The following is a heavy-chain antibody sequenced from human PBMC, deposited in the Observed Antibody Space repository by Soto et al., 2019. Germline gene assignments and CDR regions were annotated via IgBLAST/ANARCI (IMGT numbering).Heavy chain of an antibody. CDR3: ARGGGVGVAGSAAFDM. CDR2: INPATGAA. CDR1: GYPVTAYY. J-gene: IGHJ3*02. V-gene: IGHV1-2*02. Sequence: QLHLVQSGAVVKTPGASVTVSCSASGYPVTAYYMHWVRQAPGRGLEWMGGINPATGAAKYTQTFQGGVTMTRDTATSTVFMELGGLTAEDRAVFYCARGGGVGVAGSAAFDMWGQGTLVTVSS. D-gene: IGHD3-3*01.